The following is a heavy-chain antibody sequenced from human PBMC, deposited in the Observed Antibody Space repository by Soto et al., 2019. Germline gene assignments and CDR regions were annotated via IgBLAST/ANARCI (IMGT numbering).Heavy chain of an antibody. Sequence: PSETLSLTCAVSGGSISSGGYSWSWIRQPPGKGLEWIGYMYHSGSTYYNPSLKSRVTISIDRSKNQFSLKLSSVTAADTAVYYCARGVGEHITSPKFDPWGQGTLVTVSS. D-gene: IGHD3-10*01. CDR1: GGSISSGGYS. V-gene: IGHV4-30-2*01. J-gene: IGHJ5*02. CDR2: MYHSGST. CDR3: ARGVGEHITSPKFDP.